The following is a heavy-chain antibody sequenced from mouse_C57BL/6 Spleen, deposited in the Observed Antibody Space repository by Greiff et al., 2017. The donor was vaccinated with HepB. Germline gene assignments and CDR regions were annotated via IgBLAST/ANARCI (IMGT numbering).Heavy chain of an antibody. CDR1: GYTFTSYT. D-gene: IGHD2-4*01. CDR3: ASLYYEYDPWFAY. CDR2: INPSSGYT. Sequence: VQLVESGAELARPGASVKMSCKASGYTFTSYTMHWVKQRPGQGLEWIGYINPSSGYTKYNQKFKDKATLTADKSSSTAYMQLTSLTSEDSAVYYCASLYYEYDPWFAYWGQGTLVTVSA. V-gene: IGHV1-4*01. J-gene: IGHJ3*01.